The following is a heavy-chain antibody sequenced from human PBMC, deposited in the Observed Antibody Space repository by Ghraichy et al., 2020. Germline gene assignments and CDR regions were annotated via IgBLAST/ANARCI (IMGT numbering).Heavy chain of an antibody. J-gene: IGHJ3*02. CDR3: ARAPYDDDGFYDDGFDI. CDR2: IYYSGTT. D-gene: IGHD3-3*01. V-gene: IGHV4-30-2*01. CDR1: GGSINSGSFS. Sequence: SETLSLTCAVSGGSINSGSFSWSWIRQPPGKGLEWIGYIYYSGTTYYNSSLKSRVTISLDESKNQISLRLKSVTAADTAVYYCARAPYDDDGFYDDGFDIWGQGTTVTVSS.